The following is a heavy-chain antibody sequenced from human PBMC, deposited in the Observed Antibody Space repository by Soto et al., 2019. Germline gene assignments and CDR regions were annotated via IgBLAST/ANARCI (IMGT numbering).Heavy chain of an antibody. CDR3: AKHGNHSAGTGCYTYWFDP. CDR2: LDPTDSYT. D-gene: IGHD2-2*02. CDR1: GYSFRSNY. J-gene: IGHJ5*02. V-gene: IGHV5-10-1*01. Sequence: PGESLKISCRGSGYSFRSNYISWVRQIPGKGLEWVGRLDPTDSYTNYSPAFQAHDSISVDKSITTPYQEGSCLKPSDTAVYYCAKHGNHSAGTGCYTYWFDPWGQGTLVTVSS.